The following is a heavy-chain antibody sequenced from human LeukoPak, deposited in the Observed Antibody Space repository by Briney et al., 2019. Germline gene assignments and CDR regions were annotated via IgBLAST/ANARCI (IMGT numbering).Heavy chain of an antibody. V-gene: IGHV3-11*01. J-gene: IGHJ4*02. Sequence: PGGSLRLSCAASGFTFSDFYMTWIPQAPGKGLEWVSYISNRGSTIHYADSVRGRFTISRDNAKKSLYLQMNGLRAEDTAVYYCARSADRSGYFREITLYYFDYWGQGTLVTVSS. CDR1: GFTFSDFY. CDR2: ISNRGSTI. D-gene: IGHD3-22*01. CDR3: ARSADRSGYFREITLYYFDY.